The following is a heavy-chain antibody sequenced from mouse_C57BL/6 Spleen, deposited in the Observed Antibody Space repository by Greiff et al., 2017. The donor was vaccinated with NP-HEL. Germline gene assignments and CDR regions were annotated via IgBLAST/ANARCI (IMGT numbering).Heavy chain of an antibody. J-gene: IGHJ4*01. CDR1: GYTFTGYW. CDR3: ARGIYYDYGGSMDY. Sequence: QVQLKQSGAELLKPGASVKLSCKATGYTFTGYWIEWVKQRPGHGLEWIGEILPGSGSTNYNEKFKGKATFTADTSSNTAYMQLSSLTTEDSAIYYCARGIYYDYGGSMDYWGQGTSVTVSS. D-gene: IGHD2-4*01. V-gene: IGHV1-9*01. CDR2: ILPGSGST.